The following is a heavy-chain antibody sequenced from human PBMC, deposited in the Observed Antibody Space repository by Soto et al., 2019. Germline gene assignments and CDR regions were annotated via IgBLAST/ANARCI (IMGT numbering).Heavy chain of an antibody. CDR2: IYYSGIT. D-gene: IGHD1-20*01. CDR3: ARYKSNYYYGMDV. CDR1: GGSISSYY. V-gene: IGHV4-59*07. J-gene: IGHJ6*02. Sequence: SDTLSLTCTVSGGSISSYYWSWIWQPPGKGLEWIGYIYYSGITNYNPSLKSRVTISVDTSKNQFSLKLSSVTAADTAVYYCARYKSNYYYGMDVWGQGTTVTVSS.